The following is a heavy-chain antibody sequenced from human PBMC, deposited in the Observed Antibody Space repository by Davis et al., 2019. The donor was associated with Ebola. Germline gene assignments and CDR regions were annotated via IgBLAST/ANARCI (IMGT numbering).Heavy chain of an antibody. V-gene: IGHV3-9*01. D-gene: IGHD3-3*01. Sequence: SLKISCAASGFTFDDYAMHWVRQAPGKGLEWVSGISWNSGSIGYADSVKGRFTISRDNAKNSLYLQMNSLRAEDTAVYYCAKERGILRFLEWPSRGYQNYGMDVWGKGTTVTVSS. CDR2: ISWNSGSI. CDR3: AKERGILRFLEWPSRGYQNYGMDV. CDR1: GFTFDDYA. J-gene: IGHJ6*04.